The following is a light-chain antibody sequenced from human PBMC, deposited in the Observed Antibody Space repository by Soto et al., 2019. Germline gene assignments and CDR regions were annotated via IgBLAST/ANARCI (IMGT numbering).Light chain of an antibody. CDR1: QSVSSN. CDR3: QQYHNWPIT. Sequence: EIVMTQSPATLSLSPGESATLSCRASQSVSSNLAWHKQKPGQAPRILMYDASTRATGISARFRGSGSGTEFTLTISSLQSEDFEVYYCQQYHNWPITFGQGTRLEIK. V-gene: IGKV3-15*01. J-gene: IGKJ5*01. CDR2: DAS.